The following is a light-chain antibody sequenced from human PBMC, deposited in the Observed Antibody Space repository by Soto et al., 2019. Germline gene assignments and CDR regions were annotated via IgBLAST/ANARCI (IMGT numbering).Light chain of an antibody. CDR2: DAS. CDR3: QQFNNYLLT. V-gene: IGKV1D-13*01. Sequence: AIQLTQSPSSLSASVGDRVTITCRASQGISSALAWNQKKPGKAPKLLINDASSLESGVQKRLSGSGSGTDFTLSISSLQPEDFATYYCQQFNNYLLTFGGGTKVDI. J-gene: IGKJ4*01. CDR1: QGISSA.